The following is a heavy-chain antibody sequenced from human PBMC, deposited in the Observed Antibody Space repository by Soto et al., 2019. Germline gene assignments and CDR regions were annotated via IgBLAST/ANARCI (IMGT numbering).Heavy chain of an antibody. V-gene: IGHV3-21*01. CDR2: ISSSSSYK. CDR1: GFTFSSYS. J-gene: IGHJ6*02. D-gene: IGHD2-8*01. CDR3: AKDIVLMVYAIPYYYYGMDV. Sequence: KPGGSLRLSCAASGFTFSSYSMNWVRQAPGKGLEWVSSISSSSSYKYYADSVKGRFTISRDNAKNSLYLQMNSLRAEDTAVYYCAKDIVLMVYAIPYYYYGMDVWGQGTTVTVSS.